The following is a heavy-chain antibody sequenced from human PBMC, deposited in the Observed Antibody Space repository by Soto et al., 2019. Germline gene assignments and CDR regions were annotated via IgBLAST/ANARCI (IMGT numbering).Heavy chain of an antibody. CDR2: IYYSGST. CDR1: GGSISSSSYY. J-gene: IGHJ6*02. V-gene: IGHV4-39*01. Sequence: SETLSLTCTVSGGSISSSSYYWGWIRQPPGKGLEWIGSIYYSGSTYYNPSLKSRVTISVDTSKNQFSLKLSSVTAADTAVYYCESSMGYYYGMDVWGQGTTVTVSS. CDR3: ESSMGYYYGMDV.